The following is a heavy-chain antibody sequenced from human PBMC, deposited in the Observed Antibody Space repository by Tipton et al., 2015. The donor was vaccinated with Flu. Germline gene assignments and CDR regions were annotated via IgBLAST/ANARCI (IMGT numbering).Heavy chain of an antibody. J-gene: IGHJ5*01. CDR1: GDSLGSSYY. D-gene: IGHD4-11*01. CDR3: ARRDYSNYVSEPKNWFDS. Sequence: TLSLTCFVSGDSLGSSYYWAWIRQPPGRGLEWIGNIHTSAGTYYNLSLKSRVTITVDRPKNHFSLRLTSVTAADTAVYYCARRDYSNYVSEPKNWFDSWGQGTLVTVSS. CDR2: IHTSAGT. V-gene: IGHV4-38-2*01.